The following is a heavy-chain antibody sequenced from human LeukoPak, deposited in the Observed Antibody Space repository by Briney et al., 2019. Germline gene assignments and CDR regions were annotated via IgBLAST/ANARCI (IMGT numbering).Heavy chain of an antibody. CDR3: AKDRGDFPHYFDY. CDR1: EFTLSTDG. CDR2: IHFVGSNR. J-gene: IGHJ4*02. V-gene: IGHV3-30*02. Sequence: GGSLRLSCAPSEFTLSTDGMHWVRQAPGNGLGWVAYIHFVGSNRHYIDSVKGRFHISRDNSENTLYLQMNSLRPEDTAVYYCAKDRGDFPHYFDYWGQGTLVTVSS. D-gene: IGHD3-10*01.